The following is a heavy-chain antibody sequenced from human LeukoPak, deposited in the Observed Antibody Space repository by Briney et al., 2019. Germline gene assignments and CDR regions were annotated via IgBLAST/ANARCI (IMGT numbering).Heavy chain of an antibody. CDR3: ARDRYYDSSGYYQFYFDY. CDR1: GFTFSSYG. Sequence: GGSLRLSCAASGFTFSSYGMHWVRQAPGKGLEWVAVIWYDGSNKYYAGSVKGRFTISRDNSKNTLYLQMNSLRAEDTAVYYCARDRYYDSSGYYQFYFDYWGQGTLVAVSS. V-gene: IGHV3-33*01. J-gene: IGHJ4*02. D-gene: IGHD3-22*01. CDR2: IWYDGSNK.